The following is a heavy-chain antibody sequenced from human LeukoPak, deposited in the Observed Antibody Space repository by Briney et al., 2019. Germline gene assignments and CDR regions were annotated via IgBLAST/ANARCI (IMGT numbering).Heavy chain of an antibody. V-gene: IGHV3-33*01. Sequence: PGRSLRLSCAASGFTFSSYGMHWVRQAPGKGLEWVADIWYDGSNKYYADSVKGRFTISRDNSKNTLYLQMNSLRAEDTAVYYCATATYSSSSYSPFDYWGQGTLVTVSS. J-gene: IGHJ4*02. CDR3: ATATYSSSSYSPFDY. D-gene: IGHD6-6*01. CDR1: GFTFSSYG. CDR2: IWYDGSNK.